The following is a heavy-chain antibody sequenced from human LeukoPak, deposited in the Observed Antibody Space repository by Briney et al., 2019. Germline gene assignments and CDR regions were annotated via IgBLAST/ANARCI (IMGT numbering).Heavy chain of an antibody. J-gene: IGHJ4*02. CDR1: GFTFSSYS. Sequence: GGSLRLSCAASGFTFSSYSMNWVRQAPGKGREGVSSISSSSSYIYYADSVKGRFTISRDNGKNSLYLQMNSLRAEDTAVYYCARDGSGYDWGRYYFDYWGQGTLVTVSS. V-gene: IGHV3-21*01. CDR3: ARDGSGYDWGRYYFDY. CDR2: ISSSSSYI. D-gene: IGHD5-12*01.